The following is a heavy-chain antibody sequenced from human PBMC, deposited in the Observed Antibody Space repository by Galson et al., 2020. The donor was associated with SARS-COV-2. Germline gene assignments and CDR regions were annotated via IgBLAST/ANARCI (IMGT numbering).Heavy chain of an antibody. Sequence: SETLSLTCTVSGAPISSFFWSWIRQSADKGLEYIGRVYTGGSANYNPSLKSRLSLSLDTSKNQFSLKLSSLTAADTAVYYCARDREAATFDLWGQGTLVIVSS. J-gene: IGHJ3*01. CDR2: VYTGGSA. CDR3: ARDREAATFDL. CDR1: GAPISSFF. D-gene: IGHD6-25*01. V-gene: IGHV4-4*07.